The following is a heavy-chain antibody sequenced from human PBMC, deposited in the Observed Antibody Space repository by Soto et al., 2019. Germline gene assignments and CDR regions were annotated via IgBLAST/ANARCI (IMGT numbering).Heavy chain of an antibody. J-gene: IGHJ4*02. D-gene: IGHD1-26*01. Sequence: PGGSLRLSCAASGFTFSSYAMSWVRQAPGKGLEWVSAISGSGGSTYYADSVKGRFTISRDNSKNTLYLQMNSLRAEDTAVYYCAKDSRQEELLVGYFDYWGQGTLVTVSS. CDR1: GFTFSSYA. CDR3: AKDSRQEELLVGYFDY. V-gene: IGHV3-23*01. CDR2: ISGSGGST.